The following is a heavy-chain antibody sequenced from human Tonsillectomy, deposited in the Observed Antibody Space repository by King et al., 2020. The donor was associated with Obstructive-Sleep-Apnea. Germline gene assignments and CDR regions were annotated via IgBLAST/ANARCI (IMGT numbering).Heavy chain of an antibody. CDR1: GFTFSNAW. CDR2: IKSKTDGGTT. Sequence: VQLVESGGGLVKPGGSLRLSCAASGFTFSNAWMSWVRQAPGKGLEWVGRIKSKTDGGTTDYAAPVKGRFTISRDDSKNTLYLQMNSLKTEDTAVYYCTTDWVLSRITIFGVGGVEDYWGQGTLVTVSS. D-gene: IGHD3-3*01. V-gene: IGHV3-15*01. J-gene: IGHJ4*02. CDR3: TTDWVLSRITIFGVGGVEDY.